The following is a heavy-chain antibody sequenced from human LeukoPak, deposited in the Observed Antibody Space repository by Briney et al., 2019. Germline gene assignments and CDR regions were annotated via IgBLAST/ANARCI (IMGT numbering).Heavy chain of an antibody. D-gene: IGHD3-10*01. Sequence: SETLSLTCAVYGGSFSGYYWSWIRQPPGKGLEWIGEINHSGSTNYNPSLKSRVTISVDTSKNQFSLKLSSVTAADTAVYYCARGREYYGSGSYRYFDYWGQGTLVTASS. CDR1: GGSFSGYY. CDR2: INHSGST. CDR3: ARGREYYGSGSYRYFDY. J-gene: IGHJ4*02. V-gene: IGHV4-34*01.